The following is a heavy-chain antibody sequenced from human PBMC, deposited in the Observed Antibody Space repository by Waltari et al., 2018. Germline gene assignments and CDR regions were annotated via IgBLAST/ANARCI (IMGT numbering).Heavy chain of an antibody. V-gene: IGHV1-69*01. J-gene: IGHJ4*02. Sequence: QVQLVQSGAEVKKPGSSVKVSCKASGGTFSSYAISWVLPAPGQGLEWMGGIIPIFGTANYAQKFQGRVTITADESTSTAYMELSSLRSEDTAVYYCARDPCSSTSCSPEYFDYWGQGTLVTVSS. D-gene: IGHD2-2*01. CDR2: IIPIFGTA. CDR3: ARDPCSSTSCSPEYFDY. CDR1: GGTFSSYA.